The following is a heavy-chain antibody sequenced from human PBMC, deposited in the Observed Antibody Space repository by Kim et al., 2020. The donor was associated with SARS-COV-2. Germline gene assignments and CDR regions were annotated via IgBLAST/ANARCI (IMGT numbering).Heavy chain of an antibody. D-gene: IGHD3-16*01. CDR2: IWYDGSNK. Sequence: GGSLRLFCAASGFTFSSYGMHWVRQAPGKGLEWVAVIWYDGSNKYYADSVKGRFTISRDNSKNTLYLQMNSLRAEDTAVYYCARVGPTWHSRGDYYYGMDVWGQGTTVTVSS. V-gene: IGHV3-33*01. CDR1: GFTFSSYG. CDR3: ARVGPTWHSRGDYYYGMDV. J-gene: IGHJ6*02.